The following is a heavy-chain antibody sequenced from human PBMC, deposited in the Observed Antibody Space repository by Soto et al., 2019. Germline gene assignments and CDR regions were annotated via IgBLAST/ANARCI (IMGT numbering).Heavy chain of an antibody. CDR1: GFTFSSYA. D-gene: IGHD3-22*01. CDR3: AKDLLSSVAYAFDI. Sequence: LRLSCAASGFTFSSYAMSWVRQAPGKGLEWVSAISGSGGSTYYADSVKGRFTISRDNSKDTLYLQMNSLRAEDTAVYYCAKDLLSSVAYAFDIWGQGTMVTVSS. J-gene: IGHJ3*02. CDR2: ISGSGGST. V-gene: IGHV3-23*01.